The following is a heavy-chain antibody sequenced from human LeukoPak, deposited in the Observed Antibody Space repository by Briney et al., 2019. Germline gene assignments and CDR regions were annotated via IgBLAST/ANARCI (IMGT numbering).Heavy chain of an antibody. D-gene: IGHD1-26*01. J-gene: IGHJ5*02. CDR1: GFTLSSYS. Sequence: PGGSLRLSCAASGFTLSSYSMKWVRPAPRKGLEWVSSISSSSSYIYYADSVKGRFTISRDNAKNSLYLQMNSLRAEDTAVYYCAREREGALSPIFTSGSYWFDPWGQGTLVTVSS. CDR3: AREREGALSPIFTSGSYWFDP. V-gene: IGHV3-21*01. CDR2: ISSSSSYI.